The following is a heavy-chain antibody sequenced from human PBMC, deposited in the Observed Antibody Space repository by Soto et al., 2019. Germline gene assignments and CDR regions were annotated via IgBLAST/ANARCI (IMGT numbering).Heavy chain of an antibody. D-gene: IGHD3-22*01. CDR3: AANRGYNYYYGMDV. Sequence: EVQLLESGGGLVQPGGSLRLSCAASGFTFSSYAMSWVRQAPGKGLEWVSAISGSGGSTYYADSVKGRFTISRDNSKNTLYLQMNSLRAEDTAVYYCAANRGYNYYYGMDVWGPGTTVTVSS. V-gene: IGHV3-23*01. CDR2: ISGSGGST. J-gene: IGHJ6*02. CDR1: GFTFSSYA.